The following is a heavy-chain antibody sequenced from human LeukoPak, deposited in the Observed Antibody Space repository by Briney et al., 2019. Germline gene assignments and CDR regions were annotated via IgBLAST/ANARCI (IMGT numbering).Heavy chain of an antibody. CDR2: IYRDGRT. V-gene: IGHV3-66*01. J-gene: IGHJ6*02. D-gene: IGHD2-8*01. CDR3: ARVRQFVDLYAYGMDV. Sequence: GGSLRLSCAASGFTVSSNYMSWVRQAPGKGLEWVSVIYRDGRTFYADSVKGRFTISRDNSKNTLYLQMNTLRAEDTAVYYCARVRQFVDLYAYGMDVWGQGTTVTVSS. CDR1: GFTVSSNY.